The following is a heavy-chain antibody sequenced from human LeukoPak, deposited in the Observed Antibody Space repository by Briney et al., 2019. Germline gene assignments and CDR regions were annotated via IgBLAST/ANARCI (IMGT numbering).Heavy chain of an antibody. CDR3: AKGYSSSWYVRYFDY. V-gene: IGHV3-23*01. J-gene: IGHJ4*02. CDR2: ISGSGGST. D-gene: IGHD6-13*01. CDR1: GFTVSSNY. Sequence: GGSLRLSCAASGFTVSSNYMSWVRQAPGKGLEWVSAISGSGGSTYYADSVKGRFTISRNNSKNTLYLQMNSLRAEDTAVYYCAKGYSSSWYVRYFDYWGQGTLVTVSS.